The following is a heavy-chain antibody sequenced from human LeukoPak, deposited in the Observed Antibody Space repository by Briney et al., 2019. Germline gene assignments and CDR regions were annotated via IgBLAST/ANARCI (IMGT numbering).Heavy chain of an antibody. CDR2: INPNSGGT. CDR3: ASARDSGSYPSPFDY. V-gene: IGHV1-2*02. CDR1: GYTFTAYY. D-gene: IGHD1-26*01. Sequence: GASVKVSCKAAGYTFTAYYMHWVRQAPGQGLEWMGWINPNSGGTNYPQKFQGRVTMTRDTSISTAYMDLSRLRSDDTAVYYWASARDSGSYPSPFDYWGQGTLVTVSS. J-gene: IGHJ4*02.